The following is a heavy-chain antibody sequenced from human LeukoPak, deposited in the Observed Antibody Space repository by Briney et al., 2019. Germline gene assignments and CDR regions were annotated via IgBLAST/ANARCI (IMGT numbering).Heavy chain of an antibody. CDR1: GFTFSSYS. V-gene: IGHV3-7*01. D-gene: IGHD3-22*01. Sequence: GGSLRLSCAASGFTFSSYSMNWVRQAPGKGLEWVANIKQDGSEKYYVDSVKGRFTISRDNAKNSLYLQMNSLRAEDTAVYYCARWGKHYYDSSEAFDYWGQGTLVTVSS. J-gene: IGHJ4*02. CDR2: IKQDGSEK. CDR3: ARWGKHYYDSSEAFDY.